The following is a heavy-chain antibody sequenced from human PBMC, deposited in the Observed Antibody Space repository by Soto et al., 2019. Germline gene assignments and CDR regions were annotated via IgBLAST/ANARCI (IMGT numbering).Heavy chain of an antibody. CDR3: ARDGYCCGCSCYSVPVFYF. D-gene: IGHD2-15*01. Sequence: PGGSLRLSCAASGFTFSSYGMHWVRQAPGKGLEWVAVIWYDGSNKYYADSVKGRFTISRDNSKNTLYLQMNSLRAEDTAVYYCARDGYCCGCSCYSVPVFYFWGQGTLVTVSS. CDR2: IWYDGSNK. J-gene: IGHJ4*02. V-gene: IGHV3-33*01. CDR1: GFTFSSYG.